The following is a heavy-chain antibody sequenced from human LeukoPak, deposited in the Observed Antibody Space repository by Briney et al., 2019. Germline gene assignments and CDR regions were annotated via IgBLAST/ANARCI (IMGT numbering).Heavy chain of an antibody. CDR1: GYTFTSYD. CDR3: AREGSRKEWEIQLWPQSEDWYFDL. V-gene: IGHV1-2*02. CDR2: INPNSGGT. Sequence: GASVKVSCKASGYTFTSYDINWVRQAPGQGLEWMGWINPNSGGTNYAQKFQGRVTMTRDTSISTAYMELSRLRSDDTAVYYCAREGSRKEWEIQLWPQSEDWYFDLWGRGTLVTVSS. D-gene: IGHD5-18*01. J-gene: IGHJ2*01.